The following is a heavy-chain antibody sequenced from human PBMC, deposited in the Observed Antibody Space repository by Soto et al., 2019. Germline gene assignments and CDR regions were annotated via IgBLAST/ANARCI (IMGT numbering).Heavy chain of an antibody. Sequence: EVQLVESGGGLVKPGGSLRLSCAASGFTFSSYSMNWVRQAPGKGLEWVSSISSSSSYIYYADSVKGRFTISRDNAKNSLYLQMNSLRAEDTAVYYCARGPYIAPVYWYFDLWGRGTLVTVSS. J-gene: IGHJ2*01. CDR1: GFTFSSYS. V-gene: IGHV3-21*01. CDR3: ARGPYIAPVYWYFDL. D-gene: IGHD5-12*01. CDR2: ISSSSSYI.